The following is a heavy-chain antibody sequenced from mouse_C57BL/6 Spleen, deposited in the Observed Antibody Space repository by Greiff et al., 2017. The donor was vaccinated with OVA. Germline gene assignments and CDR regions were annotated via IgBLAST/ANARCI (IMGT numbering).Heavy chain of an antibody. CDR1: GYTFTDYE. J-gene: IGHJ1*03. V-gene: IGHV1-15*01. CDR2: IDPETGGT. Sequence: QVQLQQSGAELVRPGASVTLSCKASGYTFTDYEMHWVKQTPVHGLEWIGAIDPETGGTAYNQKFKGKAILTADKSSSTAYMELRSLISEDSAVYYCTRESYYYGSSYQYFDVWGTGTTVTVSS. CDR3: TRESYYYGSSYQYFDV. D-gene: IGHD1-1*01.